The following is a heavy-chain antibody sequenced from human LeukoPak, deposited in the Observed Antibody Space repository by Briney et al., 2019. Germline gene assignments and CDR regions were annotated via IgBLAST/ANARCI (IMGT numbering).Heavy chain of an antibody. D-gene: IGHD2-2*01. CDR2: IWYDGSNK. J-gene: IGHJ4*02. CDR1: GFTFSSYG. Sequence: GGCLRLSCATSGFTFSSYGMHWVRRAPGKGLEWVALIWYDGSNKYYADSVKGRFTISRDNSNTTLYLQMNSLRAEDTAVYYCARVSCSSTSCSLPYYWGQGTLVTVSS. V-gene: IGHV3-33*01. CDR3: ARVSCSSTSCSLPYY.